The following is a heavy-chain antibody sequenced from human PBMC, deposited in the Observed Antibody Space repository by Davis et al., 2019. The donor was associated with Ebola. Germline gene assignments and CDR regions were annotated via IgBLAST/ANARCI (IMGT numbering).Heavy chain of an antibody. J-gene: IGHJ6*02. CDR2: ISSNGGST. CDR3: TRYSSGWTRYGMDV. CDR1: GFTFSSYA. V-gene: IGHV3-64*04. Sequence: GESLKISCAASGFTFSSYAMHWVRQAPGKGLEYVSAISSNGGSTYYADSVKGRFTISRDDSKSIAYLQMNSLKTEDTAVYYCTRYSSGWTRYGMDVWGQGTTVTVSS. D-gene: IGHD6-19*01.